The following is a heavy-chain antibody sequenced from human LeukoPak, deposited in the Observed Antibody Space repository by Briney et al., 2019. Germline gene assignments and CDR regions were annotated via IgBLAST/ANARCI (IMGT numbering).Heavy chain of an antibody. CDR2: ISPGDSDT. J-gene: IGHJ6*02. D-gene: IGHD6-13*01. Sequence: GESLQISCKGSGYIFTNYWIGWVRQMPGKGLEWMGIISPGDSDTRYNPSFQGHVTISADRSIDTAYVQWSSLEASDSGIYYCARSLSRYMSRHGMDVWGQGTTVTVSS. V-gene: IGHV5-51*01. CDR1: GYIFTNYW. CDR3: ARSLSRYMSRHGMDV.